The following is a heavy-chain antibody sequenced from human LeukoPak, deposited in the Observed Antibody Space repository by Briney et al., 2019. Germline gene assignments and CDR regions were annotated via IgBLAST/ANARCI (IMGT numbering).Heavy chain of an antibody. J-gene: IGHJ4*02. CDR2: ISWNSGSI. CDR3: AKDADYGFDY. CDR1: RFTFDDYA. V-gene: IGHV3-9*01. Sequence: GGSLRLSCAASRFTFDDYAMHWVRQAPGKGLEWVSGISWNSGSIGYADSVKGRFTISRDNAKNSLYLQMNSLRAEDTALYYCAKDADYGFDYWGQGTLVTVSS. D-gene: IGHD4/OR15-4a*01.